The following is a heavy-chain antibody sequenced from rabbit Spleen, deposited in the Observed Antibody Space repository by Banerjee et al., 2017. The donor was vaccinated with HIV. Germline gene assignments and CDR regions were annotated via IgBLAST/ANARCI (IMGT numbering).Heavy chain of an antibody. V-gene: IGHV1S40*01. J-gene: IGHJ6*01. D-gene: IGHD1-1*01. CDR2: MDTGSSGFT. Sequence: QSLEESGGDLVKPGASLTLTCTASGFSFSNKAVMCWVRQALGKGLEWIGCMDTGSSGFTYFATWAKGRFTCSKTSSTTVTLQMTRLTAADTATYFCARDTSSSFSSYGMDLWGQGTLVTV. CDR3: ARDTSSSFSSYGMDL. CDR1: GFSFSNKAV.